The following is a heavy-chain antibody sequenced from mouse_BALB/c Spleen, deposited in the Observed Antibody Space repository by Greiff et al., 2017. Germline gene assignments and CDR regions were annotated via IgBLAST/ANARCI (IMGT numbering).Heavy chain of an antibody. CDR1: GFNIKDYY. J-gene: IGHJ2*02. V-gene: IGHV14-1*02. CDR3: AQTARATYDFDY. CDR2: IDPENGNT. Sequence: VQLQQSGAELVRPGASVKLSCKASGFNIKDYYMHWVKQRPEQGLEWIGWIDPENGNTIYDPKFQGKASITADASSNTAYLQLSSLTSEDTAVYYCAQTARATYDFDYWGQGTSVTVSS. D-gene: IGHD3-2*01.